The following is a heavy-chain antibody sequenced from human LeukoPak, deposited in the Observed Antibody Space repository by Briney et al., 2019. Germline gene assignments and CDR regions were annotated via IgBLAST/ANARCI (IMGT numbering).Heavy chain of an antibody. D-gene: IGHD3-22*01. J-gene: IGHJ6*02. CDR1: GYSFTSYW. CDR3: ARARHGYYYDSSGYHTDYYYGMDV. CDR2: IYPGDSDT. Sequence: GESLKISCKGSGYSFTSYWIGWVRQMPGKGLEWMGIIYPGDSDTRYSPSFQGQVTISADKSISTAYLQWSSLKASDTAMYYCARARHGYYYDSSGYHTDYYYGMDVWGQGTTVTVSS. V-gene: IGHV5-51*01.